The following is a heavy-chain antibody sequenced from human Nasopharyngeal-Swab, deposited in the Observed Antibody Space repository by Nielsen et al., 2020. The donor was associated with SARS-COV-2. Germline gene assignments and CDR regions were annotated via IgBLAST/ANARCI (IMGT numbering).Heavy chain of an antibody. J-gene: IGHJ5*02. D-gene: IGHD2/OR15-2a*01. CDR2: INPDGNTI. Sequence: GGSLRLSCAASGFSLSSYWMHWVRQAPGKGLSWVSRINPDGNTINYADSVKGRFTISRDTAKNTLYLQMSSLRVEDTAVYYCTRDTFGPTDPWGQGTLVTVSS. CDR3: TRDTFGPTDP. CDR1: GFSLSSYW. V-gene: IGHV3-74*01.